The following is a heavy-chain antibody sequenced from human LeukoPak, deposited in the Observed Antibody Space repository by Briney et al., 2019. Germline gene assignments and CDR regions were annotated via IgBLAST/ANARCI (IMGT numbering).Heavy chain of an antibody. J-gene: IGHJ4*02. CDR2: INPSGGST. CDR1: GYTFTSYY. Sequence: ASVKVPCKASGYTFTSYYMHWVRQAPGQGLEWMGIINPSGGSTSYAQKFQGRVTMTRDTSTSTVYMELSSLRSEDTAVYYCATGAVAGTSLDYWGQGTLVTVSS. D-gene: IGHD6-19*01. V-gene: IGHV1-46*03. CDR3: ATGAVAGTSLDY.